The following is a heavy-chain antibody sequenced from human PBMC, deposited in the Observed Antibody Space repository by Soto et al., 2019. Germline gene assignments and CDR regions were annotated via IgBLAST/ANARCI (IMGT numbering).Heavy chain of an antibody. CDR2: ISWNSASM. CDR3: TRSFSDSYYDLDF. J-gene: IGHJ4*02. V-gene: IGHV3-9*01. D-gene: IGHD1-26*01. CDR1: GFTFDDYA. Sequence: GGSLRLSCAASGFTFDDYAMHWVRQAPGKGLEWVSGISWNSASMDYADSVKDRFSISRDNAENSLYLQMNILKIEDTAFYYCTRSFSDSYYDLDFWGQGTLVTVSS.